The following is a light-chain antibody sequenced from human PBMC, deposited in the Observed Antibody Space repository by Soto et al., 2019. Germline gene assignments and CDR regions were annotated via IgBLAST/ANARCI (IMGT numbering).Light chain of an antibody. Sequence: QSARTQPPSASGSPGQSVTISCTGTSSDVGGYNYVSWYQQHPGKAPKLMIYEVTNRPSGVPDRFSGSKSGNTASLTVSGLQAEDEADYYCSSYAGSNNVVFGGGTKLTVL. V-gene: IGLV2-8*01. CDR1: SSDVGGYNY. CDR3: SSYAGSNNVV. CDR2: EVT. J-gene: IGLJ2*01.